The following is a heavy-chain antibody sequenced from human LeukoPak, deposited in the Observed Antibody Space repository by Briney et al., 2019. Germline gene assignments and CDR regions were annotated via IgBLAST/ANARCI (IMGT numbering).Heavy chain of an antibody. CDR3: ARRFVVPDPNGKYFYYYYGMDV. V-gene: IGHV1-2*02. CDR2: INPNSGGT. J-gene: IGHJ6*02. CDR1: GYTFTGYY. D-gene: IGHD2-2*01. Sequence: ASVKVSCKASGYTFTGYYMHWVRQAPGQGLEWMGWINPNSGGTNYAQKFQGRVTMTRDTSISTAYMELSRLRSDDTAVYYCARRFVVPDPNGKYFYYYYGMDVWGQGTTVTVSS.